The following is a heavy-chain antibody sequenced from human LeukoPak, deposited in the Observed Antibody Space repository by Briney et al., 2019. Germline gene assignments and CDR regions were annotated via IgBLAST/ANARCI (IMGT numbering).Heavy chain of an antibody. CDR1: GGSISSYY. Sequence: SETLSLTCTVSGGSISSYYWSWIRQPPGKGLEWIGYIYYSGSTNYNPSLKSRVTISVDTSKNQFSLKLSSVTAADTAVYYCARGDSTSPGDYWGQGTLVTVSS. J-gene: IGHJ4*02. V-gene: IGHV4-59*01. CDR3: ARGDSTSPGDY. D-gene: IGHD2/OR15-2a*01. CDR2: IYYSGST.